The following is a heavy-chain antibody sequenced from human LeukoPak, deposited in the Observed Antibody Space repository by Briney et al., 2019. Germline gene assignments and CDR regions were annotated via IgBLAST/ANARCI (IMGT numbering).Heavy chain of an antibody. CDR2: IKQDGSEK. Sequence: GGSLRLSCAASGFTFSRYWMSWVRQAPGKGLVWVANIKQDGSEKYYVDSVKGRFTISRDNARNSLYLQMNNLRAEDTAVYYCAREEYGDHMWWGQGTLVTVSS. V-gene: IGHV3-7*01. CDR1: GFTFSRYW. CDR3: AREEYGDHMW. J-gene: IGHJ4*02. D-gene: IGHD4-17*01.